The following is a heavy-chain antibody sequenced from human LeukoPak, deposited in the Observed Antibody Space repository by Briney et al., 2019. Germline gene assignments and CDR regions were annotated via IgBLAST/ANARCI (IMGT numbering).Heavy chain of an antibody. CDR1: GFTFSAYW. J-gene: IGHJ4*02. CDR2: IHREGTTT. V-gene: IGHV3-74*01. CDR3: ARDSDWLLFDY. Sequence: GGSLTLSCAASGFTFSAYWMHWVRQVPGKGLVWVSRIHREGTTTIYADSVKGRFTISRDNGKNTLYLHMNSLRADDTVVYYCARDSDWLLFDYWGQGTLVTVSS. D-gene: IGHD3-9*01.